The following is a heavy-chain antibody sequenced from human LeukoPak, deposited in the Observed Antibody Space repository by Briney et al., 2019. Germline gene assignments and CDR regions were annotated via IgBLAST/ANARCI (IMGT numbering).Heavy chain of an antibody. J-gene: IGHJ4*02. Sequence: GGSLRLSCAASGFTFSTYAMSWVRQAPGKGLEWVSAISGSGGSTYYADSVKGRFTISRDNSKNTLYLQMNSLRAEDTAVYYCAKGVGVATGYFDYWGQGTLVTVSS. D-gene: IGHD2-15*01. CDR1: GFTFSTYA. V-gene: IGHV3-23*01. CDR2: ISGSGGST. CDR3: AKGVGVATGYFDY.